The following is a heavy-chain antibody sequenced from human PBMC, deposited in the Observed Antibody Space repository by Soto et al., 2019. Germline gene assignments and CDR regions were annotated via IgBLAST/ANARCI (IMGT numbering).Heavy chain of an antibody. J-gene: IGHJ3*01. D-gene: IGHD3-10*01. CDR3: ARDGGGFGELLLNSYDAFDL. Sequence: LRLSCTASGFSFSTYAMYWVRQAPGKGLEWVAIISYDGSNAQYADSVKGRFTVARDNSKNTLYLQMHSLSAEDTAVYYCARDGGGFGELLLNSYDAFDLWGQGKLVTVSS. CDR2: ISYDGSNA. V-gene: IGHV3-30*04. CDR1: GFSFSTYA.